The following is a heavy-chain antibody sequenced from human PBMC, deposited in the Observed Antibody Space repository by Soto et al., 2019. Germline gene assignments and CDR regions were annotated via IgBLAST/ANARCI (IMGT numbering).Heavy chain of an antibody. Sequence: ESGGGVVQPGRSLRLSCAASGFTFSSYGMHWVRQAPGKGLEWVAVIWYDGSNKYYADTVKGRFTISRDNSKNTLYLQMNSLRAEDTAVYYCARDRIRLGAAPSGYDLVYYYYYGMDVWGQGTTVTVSS. V-gene: IGHV3-33*01. CDR2: IWYDGSNK. D-gene: IGHD5-12*01. CDR1: GFTFSSYG. CDR3: ARDRIRLGAAPSGYDLVYYYYYGMDV. J-gene: IGHJ6*02.